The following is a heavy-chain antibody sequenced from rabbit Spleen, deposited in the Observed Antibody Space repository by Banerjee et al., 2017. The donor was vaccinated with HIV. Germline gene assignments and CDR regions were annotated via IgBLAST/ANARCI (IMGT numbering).Heavy chain of an antibody. CDR2: IGTGNGAT. D-gene: IGHD1-1*01. J-gene: IGHJ4*01. V-gene: IGHV1S45*01. Sequence: QEQLVESGGGLVQPEGSLTLTCTASGFSFSSYYDMFWVRQAPGKGLEWIGLIGTGNGATFYASWAKGRFTISKTSSTTVTLQMTSLTAADTATYFCARHSPGGSYALRLWGPGTLVTVS. CDR1: GFSFSSYYD. CDR3: ARHSPGGSYALRL.